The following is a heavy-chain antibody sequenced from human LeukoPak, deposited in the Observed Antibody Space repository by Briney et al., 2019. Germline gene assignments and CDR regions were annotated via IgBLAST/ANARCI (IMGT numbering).Heavy chain of an antibody. V-gene: IGHV3-30*03. J-gene: IGHJ5*02. D-gene: IGHD3-10*01. CDR3: GSPDGSPWFDP. Sequence: GGSLRLSCEASGFTFSTYAMHWARQAPGKGLEWVAIISYDGSDPYYADSVKGRFTISRDDSNNTLYLQMDSLRPEDTAVYYCGSPDGSPWFDPWGQGTLVTVSS. CDR1: GFTFSTYA. CDR2: ISYDGSDP.